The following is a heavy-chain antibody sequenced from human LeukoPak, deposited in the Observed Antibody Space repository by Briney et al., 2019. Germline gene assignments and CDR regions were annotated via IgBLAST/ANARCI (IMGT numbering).Heavy chain of an antibody. CDR2: IYYSGST. CDR3: ASSTGYSSSWVGPFDY. CDR1: GGSISSYY. D-gene: IGHD6-13*01. J-gene: IGHJ4*02. Sequence: PSETLSLTCTVSGGSISSYYWSWIRQPPGKGLEWIGYIYYSGSTNYNPSLKSRVTISVDTSKNQFSLKLSSVTAADTAVYYCASSTGYSSSWVGPFDYWGQGTLVTVSS. V-gene: IGHV4-59*01.